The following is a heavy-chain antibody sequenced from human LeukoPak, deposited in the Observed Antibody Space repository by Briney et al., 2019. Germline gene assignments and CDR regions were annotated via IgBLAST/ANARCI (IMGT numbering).Heavy chain of an antibody. CDR3: ARESESYDSSGSTFKY. CDR2: ISYDGSNK. Sequence: AGGSLRLSCAASGFTFSSYAMHWVRQAPGKGLEWVAVISYDGSNKYYADSVKGRFTISRDNSKNTLYLQMNSLRAEDTAVHYCARESESYDSSGSTFKYWGQGTLVTVSS. CDR1: GFTFSSYA. D-gene: IGHD3-22*01. J-gene: IGHJ4*02. V-gene: IGHV3-30*04.